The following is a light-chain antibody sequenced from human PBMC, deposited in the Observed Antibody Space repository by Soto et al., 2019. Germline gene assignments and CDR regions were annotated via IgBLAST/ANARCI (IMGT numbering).Light chain of an antibody. J-gene: IGLJ2*01. CDR1: SSDVGGYNY. CDR2: EVS. Sequence: QSALTQPPSASGSPGQSVTISCTGTSSDVGGYNYVSWYQQHPGKAPKLMIYEVSKRPSGVPGRFSGSKSGYTASLTVSGLQAEDEADYYCSSYAGSNNVVFGGGTQLTVL. CDR3: SSYAGSNNVV. V-gene: IGLV2-8*01.